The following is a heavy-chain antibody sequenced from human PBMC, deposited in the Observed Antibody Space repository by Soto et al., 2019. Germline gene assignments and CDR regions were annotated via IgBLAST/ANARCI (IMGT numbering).Heavy chain of an antibody. CDR3: ARGFRRYCSSTRCYLGWFDT. Sequence: GASVKVSCKASGYTFTSYGISWVRQAPGQGLEWMGWISAYNGNTNYAQKLQGRVTMTTDTSTSTAYMELRSLRSDDTAVYYCARGFRRYCSSTRCYLGWFDTWGQGTLVTVSS. D-gene: IGHD2-2*01. CDR2: ISAYNGNT. J-gene: IGHJ5*02. CDR1: GYTFTSYG. V-gene: IGHV1-18*01.